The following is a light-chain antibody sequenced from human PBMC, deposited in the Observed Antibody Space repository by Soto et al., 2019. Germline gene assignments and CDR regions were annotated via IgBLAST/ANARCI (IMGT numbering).Light chain of an antibody. CDR2: WAS. Sequence: DIVMTQSPDSLAVSLGERATINCKSTQSVLYSSNNKNYLAWFQQKSGQPPKLLIYWASTRQSGVPARFSGSGSGTDFTLTISDLQAEDVAVYFCQQYFSTPITFGGGTKVEIK. CDR3: QQYFSTPIT. CDR1: QSVLYSSNNKNY. J-gene: IGKJ4*01. V-gene: IGKV4-1*01.